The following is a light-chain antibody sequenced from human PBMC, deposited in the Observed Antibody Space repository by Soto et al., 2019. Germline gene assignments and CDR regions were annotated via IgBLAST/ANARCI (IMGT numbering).Light chain of an antibody. Sequence: DIQLTQSPSTLSASVGDRGTITCRASQNIGTWLAWYQHRPGEGPKLLIHDASTLESGVPSRFSGGGSATEFSLTINSLESGDSGTYHCQQYATYSPSTFGQGTTVEIK. J-gene: IGKJ1*01. CDR1: QNIGTW. CDR2: DAS. CDR3: QQYATYSPST. V-gene: IGKV1-5*01.